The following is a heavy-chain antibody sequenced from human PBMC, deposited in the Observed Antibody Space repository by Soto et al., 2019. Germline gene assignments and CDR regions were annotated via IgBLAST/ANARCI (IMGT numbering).Heavy chain of an antibody. CDR3: ARTSAAGKYYYGMDV. V-gene: IGHV5-51*01. J-gene: IGHJ6*02. CDR1: GYSFTSDW. CDR2: IYPGDSDT. Sequence: GECLKISCKGSGYSFTSDWIGWVRQMPGKGLGWMGIIYPGDSDTRYSPSFQGQVTISADKSISTAYLQWSSLKASDTAMYYCARTSAAGKYYYGMDVWGQGTTVTVSS. D-gene: IGHD6-13*01.